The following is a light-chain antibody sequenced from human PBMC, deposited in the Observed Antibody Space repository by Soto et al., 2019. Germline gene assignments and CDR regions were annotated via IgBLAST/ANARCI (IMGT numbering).Light chain of an antibody. CDR2: QVT. CDR3: ASFSSSTSLYV. CDR1: TRDIAGYNY. Sequence: QSVLTQPASVSGSLGQSITISCTGTTRDIAGYNYISWYQQLPGKAPKLMIYQVTIRPSGISNRFSGSKSGNTASLTISGLQDEDEADYYGASFSSSTSLYVFGPGTKVTVL. J-gene: IGLJ1*01. V-gene: IGLV2-14*01.